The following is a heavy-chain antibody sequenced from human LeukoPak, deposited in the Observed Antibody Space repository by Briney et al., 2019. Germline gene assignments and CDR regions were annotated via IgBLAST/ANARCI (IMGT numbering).Heavy chain of an antibody. CDR1: GFSFSSYS. Sequence: GGSLRLSCAASGFSFSSYSLNWVRQAPGKGLEWVSFISSSSITIYYADSVKGRFTISRDNAEKSLYLQMNSLRAEDTAVYYCARDRGGSYSAIDYWGQGTLVTVSS. J-gene: IGHJ4*02. CDR2: ISSSSITI. D-gene: IGHD2-15*01. V-gene: IGHV3-48*04. CDR3: ARDRGGSYSAIDY.